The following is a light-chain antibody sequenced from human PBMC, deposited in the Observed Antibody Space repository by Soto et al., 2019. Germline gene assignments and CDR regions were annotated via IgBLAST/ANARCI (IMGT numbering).Light chain of an antibody. V-gene: IGLV1-51*01. CDR1: ISNIGDNH. J-gene: IGLJ2*01. Sequence: QSVLTQPPSASAAPGQRVTISCSGTISNIGDNHVYWYQQVPGKAPKLLIYDNNKRPSGIPDRFSGSRSGTSATLAITGLQTGNEADYICGTWDTTMSGVLFGGGTQLTVL. CDR2: DNN. CDR3: GTWDTTMSGVL.